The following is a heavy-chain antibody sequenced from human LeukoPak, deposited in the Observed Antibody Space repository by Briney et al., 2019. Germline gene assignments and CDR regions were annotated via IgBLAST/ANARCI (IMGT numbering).Heavy chain of an antibody. D-gene: IGHD3-10*01. V-gene: IGHV3-33*01. CDR1: GFTFSSYG. J-gene: IGHJ4*02. Sequence: GGSLRLSCAASGFTFSSYGMHWVRQAPGKGLEWVAVIWYDGSNKYYADSVKGRFTISRDNSKNTLYLQTNSLRAEDTAVYYCASGRLLWFGESYYFDYWGQGTLVTVSS. CDR2: IWYDGSNK. CDR3: ASGRLLWFGESYYFDY.